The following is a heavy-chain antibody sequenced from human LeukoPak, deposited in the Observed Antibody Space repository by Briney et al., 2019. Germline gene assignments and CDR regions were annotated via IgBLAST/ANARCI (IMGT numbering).Heavy chain of an antibody. CDR2: ISGSGGST. Sequence: GGSLRLSCAASGFTFSSYAMSWVRQAPGKGLEWVSAISGSGGSTYYADSVKCRFTISRDNSKNTLYLQMNSLRAEDTAVYYCAKFLPTHIVVANYYFDYWGQGTLVTVSS. J-gene: IGHJ4*02. CDR1: GFTFSSYA. D-gene: IGHD2-21*01. CDR3: AKFLPTHIVVANYYFDY. V-gene: IGHV3-23*01.